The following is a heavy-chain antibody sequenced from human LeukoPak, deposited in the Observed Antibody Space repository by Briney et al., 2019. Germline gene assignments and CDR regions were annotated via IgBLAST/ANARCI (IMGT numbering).Heavy chain of an antibody. D-gene: IGHD3-3*01. CDR1: GFTFSSYG. J-gene: IGHJ4*02. Sequence: GGSLRLSCAASGFTFSSYGMHWVRQAPGKGLEWVAVISYDGSNKYYADSVKGRFTISRDNSKNTLYLQMNSLRAEDTAVYYCAKEVMGDCWSGYYLHYWGQGTLVTVSS. CDR3: AKEVMGDCWSGYYLHY. V-gene: IGHV3-30*18. CDR2: ISYDGSNK.